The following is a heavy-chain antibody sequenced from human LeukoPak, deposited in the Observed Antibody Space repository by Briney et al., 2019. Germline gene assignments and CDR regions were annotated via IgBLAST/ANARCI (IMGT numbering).Heavy chain of an antibody. V-gene: IGHV1-69*05. J-gene: IGHJ4*02. CDR1: GGTFSSHA. D-gene: IGHD2-2*01. CDR2: IIPIFGTA. Sequence: ASVKVSCKASGGTFSSHAISWVRQAPGQGLEWMGRIIPIFGTANYAQKFQGRVTITTDESTSTAYMELSSLRSEDTAVYYCARDRFRGPAAPVETFGYWGQGTLVTVSS. CDR3: ARDRFRGPAAPVETFGY.